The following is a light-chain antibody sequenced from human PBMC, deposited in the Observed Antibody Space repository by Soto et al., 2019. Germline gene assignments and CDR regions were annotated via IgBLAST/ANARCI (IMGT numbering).Light chain of an antibody. V-gene: IGLV2-18*02. Sequence: QSALTQPPSVSGSPGQSVTISCAETSSDVGSFNRVSWYQQPPGTAPRLMIYEVIYRPSGVPDRFAGSKSGNTASLTISGLQAEDEADYFCSSYTSSGNLVFGGGTKLTVL. CDR3: SSYTSSGNLV. CDR2: EVI. CDR1: SSDVGSFNR. J-gene: IGLJ3*02.